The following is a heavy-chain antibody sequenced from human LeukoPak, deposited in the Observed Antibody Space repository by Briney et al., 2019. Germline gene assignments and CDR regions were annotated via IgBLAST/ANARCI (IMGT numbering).Heavy chain of an antibody. CDR3: ARDFSHYYGSGSPPGY. Sequence: PGRSLRLSCAASGFTFSNYGMHWVRQAPGKGLEWVALFSYDGSNKYYADSVKGRFTISRDNSKNTLYLQMNSLRAEDTAVYYCARDFSHYYGSGSPPGYWGQGTLVTVSS. CDR1: GFTFSNYG. V-gene: IGHV3-30*03. J-gene: IGHJ4*02. D-gene: IGHD3-10*01. CDR2: FSYDGSNK.